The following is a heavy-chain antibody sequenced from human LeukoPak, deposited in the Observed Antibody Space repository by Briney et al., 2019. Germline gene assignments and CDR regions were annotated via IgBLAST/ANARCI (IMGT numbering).Heavy chain of an antibody. Sequence: PSETLSLTCAVSGGSISSSNWWSWVRQPPGKGLEWIGEIYHSGSTNYNPSLKSRVTISVDTSKNQFSLKLSSVTAADTAVYYCARFETVTSDAFDIWGQGTMVTVSS. J-gene: IGHJ3*02. D-gene: IGHD4-17*01. CDR2: IYHSGST. CDR1: GGSISSSNW. CDR3: ARFETVTSDAFDI. V-gene: IGHV4-4*02.